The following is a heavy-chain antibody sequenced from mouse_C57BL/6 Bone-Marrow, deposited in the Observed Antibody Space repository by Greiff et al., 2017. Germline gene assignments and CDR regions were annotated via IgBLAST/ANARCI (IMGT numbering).Heavy chain of an antibody. CDR1: GYTFTGYW. CDR3: ARGGLLPNYFDY. CDR2: ILPGSGST. J-gene: IGHJ2*01. V-gene: IGHV1-9*01. Sequence: QVQLQQSGAELMKPGASVKLSCKATGYTFTGYWIEWVKQRPGHGLEWIGEILPGSGSTAYNEKFKGKATFTADTSSNTAYMQLSSLTTEDSAIYCGARGGLLPNYFDYWGQGTTLTVSS. D-gene: IGHD2-3*01.